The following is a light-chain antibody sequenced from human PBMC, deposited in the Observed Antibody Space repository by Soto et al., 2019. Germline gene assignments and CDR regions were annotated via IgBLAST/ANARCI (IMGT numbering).Light chain of an antibody. V-gene: IGLV2-23*03. CDR2: EGS. CDR3: CSYVSSSTFWV. CDR1: SSDVGSYNV. Sequence: QSALTQPASVSGSPGQSITISCTGTSSDVGSYNVVSWYQQHPGKAPKLIIYEGSKRPSGVSNRFSGSKSGNTASLTISGLQAEDAADYYCCSYVSSSTFWVFGGGTKLTVL. J-gene: IGLJ3*02.